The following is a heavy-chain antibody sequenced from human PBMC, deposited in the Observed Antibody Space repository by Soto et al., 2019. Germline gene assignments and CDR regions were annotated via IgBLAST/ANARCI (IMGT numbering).Heavy chain of an antibody. V-gene: IGHV1-2*04. CDR2: INPNSGGT. CDR3: ARGPSRYSSGWSTQGYCYYGMDV. D-gene: IGHD6-19*01. Sequence: ASVKVSCKASGYTFTGYYMHWVRQAPGQGLEWLGWINPNSGGTNYAQKFQGWVTMTRDTSISTAYMELSRLRSDDTAVYYCARGPSRYSSGWSTQGYCYYGMDVWGQGTTGTVSS. J-gene: IGHJ6*02. CDR1: GYTFTGYY.